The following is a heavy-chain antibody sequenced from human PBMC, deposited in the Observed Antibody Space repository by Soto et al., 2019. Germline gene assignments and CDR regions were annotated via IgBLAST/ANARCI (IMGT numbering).Heavy chain of an antibody. CDR3: ARAFGVVGYYYGMDV. J-gene: IGHJ6*02. CDR1: GFTFSSYG. V-gene: IGHV3-30*03. D-gene: IGHD3-3*01. Sequence: GGSLRLSCAASGFTFSSYGMHWVRQAPGKGLEWVAVISYDGSNKYYADSVKGRFTISRDNSKNTLYLQMNSLRAEDTAVYYCARAFGVVGYYYGMDVWGQGTTVTVSS. CDR2: ISYDGSNK.